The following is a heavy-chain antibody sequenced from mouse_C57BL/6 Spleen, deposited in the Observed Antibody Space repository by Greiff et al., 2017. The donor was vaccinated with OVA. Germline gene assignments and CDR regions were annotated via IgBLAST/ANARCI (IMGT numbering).Heavy chain of an antibody. CDR1: GYAFTNYL. CDR2: INPGSGGT. CDR3: ARCGTVLDY. D-gene: IGHD1-1*01. Sequence: QVQLQQSGAELVRPGTSVKVSCKASGYAFTNYLIEWVKQRPGQGLAWIGVINPGSGGTNYNEKFKGKATLTADKSSSTAYMQLSSLTSEDSAVYFCARCGTVLDYWGQGTSVTVSS. V-gene: IGHV1-54*01. J-gene: IGHJ4*01.